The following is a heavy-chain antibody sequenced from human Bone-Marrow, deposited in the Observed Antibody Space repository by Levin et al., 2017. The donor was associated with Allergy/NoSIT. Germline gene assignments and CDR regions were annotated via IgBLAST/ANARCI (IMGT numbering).Heavy chain of an antibody. CDR1: GSSISSGDYY. J-gene: IGHJ3*01. Sequence: SETLSLTCTVSGSSISSGDYYWSWIRQPPGKGLEWIGYTSYSGSPYYNSSLKSRLTISVDTSRNQFSLKLISVTAADTAVYFCARAHIRSSSFFPFVFDLWGHGTMVTVSS. V-gene: IGHV4-30-4*01. CDR2: TSYSGSP. D-gene: IGHD6-6*01. CDR3: ARAHIRSSSFFPFVFDL.